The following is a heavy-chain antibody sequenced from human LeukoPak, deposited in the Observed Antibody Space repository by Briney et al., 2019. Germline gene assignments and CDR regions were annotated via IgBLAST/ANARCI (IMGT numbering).Heavy chain of an antibody. Sequence: SETLSLTCTVSGGSISSYYWSWIRQPPGKGLEWIGYIYYSGSTNYNPSLKSRVTISVDTSKNQFSLKLSSVTAADTAVYYCARFGSTIQIRFLEWSQSLDIWGQGTMVTVSS. D-gene: IGHD3-3*01. CDR3: ARFGSTIQIRFLEWSQSLDI. J-gene: IGHJ3*02. CDR1: GGSISSYY. V-gene: IGHV4-59*01. CDR2: IYYSGST.